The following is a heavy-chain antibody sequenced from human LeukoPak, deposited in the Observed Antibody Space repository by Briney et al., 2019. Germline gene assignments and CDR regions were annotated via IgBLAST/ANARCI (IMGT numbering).Heavy chain of an antibody. V-gene: IGHV4-31*03. CDR2: IYYSAST. CDR3: ARDLGGGSFDF. Sequence: SETLSLTCTVSGDSISSNSYYWGWIRQPRGKGLEWIGYIYYSASTYYSPSLKSRLTMSVDTSKNQFSLKLSSVTAADTAVYYCARDLGGGSFDFWGQGTLVTVSS. D-gene: IGHD2-15*01. J-gene: IGHJ4*02. CDR1: GDSISSNSYY.